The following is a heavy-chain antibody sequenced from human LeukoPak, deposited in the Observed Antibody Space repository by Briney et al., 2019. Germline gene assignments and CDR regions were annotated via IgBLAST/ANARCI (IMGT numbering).Heavy chain of an antibody. CDR1: VASFCGYY. CDR2: INHSGST. V-gene: IGHV4-34*01. CDR3: ARFPTSHYYDSSGYYSFDY. Sequence: SETLSLTCAVYVASFCGYYWSWIRQPPGKGLEWLGEINHSGSTNYNPSLKSRVTISVDTSKNQFSLKLSSVTAADTAAYYCARFPTSHYYDSSGYYSFDYWGQGTLVTVSS. D-gene: IGHD3-22*01. J-gene: IGHJ4*02.